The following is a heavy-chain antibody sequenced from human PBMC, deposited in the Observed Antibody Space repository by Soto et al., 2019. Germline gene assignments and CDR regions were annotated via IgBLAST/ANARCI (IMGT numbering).Heavy chain of an antibody. J-gene: IGHJ6*03. V-gene: IGHV4-59*08. D-gene: IGHD4-17*01. Sequence: PSETLSLTCTVSGGSISSYYWSWIRQPPGKGLEWIGYIYYSGSTNYNPSLKSRVTISVDTSKNQFSLKLSSVTAADTAVYYCAGSTVRKDYYYYYYMDVWGKGTTVTVSS. CDR3: AGSTVRKDYYYYYYMDV. CDR2: IYYSGST. CDR1: GGSISSYY.